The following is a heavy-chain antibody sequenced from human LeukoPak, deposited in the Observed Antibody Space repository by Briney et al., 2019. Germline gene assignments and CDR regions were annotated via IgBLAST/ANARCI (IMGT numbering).Heavy chain of an antibody. CDR1: GGSFSGYY. CDR3: ARGPARYKAQGDY. D-gene: IGHD1-14*01. Sequence: SETLSLTCAVYGGSFSGYYWSWIRQPPGKGLEWIGEINHSGSTNYIPSLKSRVTISVDTSKNQFSLKLSSVTAADTAVYYCARGPARYKAQGDYWGQGTLVTVSS. CDR2: INHSGST. J-gene: IGHJ4*02. V-gene: IGHV4-34*01.